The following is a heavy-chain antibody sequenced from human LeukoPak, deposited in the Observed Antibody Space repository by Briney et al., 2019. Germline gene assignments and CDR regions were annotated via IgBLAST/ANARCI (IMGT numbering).Heavy chain of an antibody. Sequence: PGGSLRLPCAATGFAFSSYSMNWVRQAPGKGLEWVSSISSSSSYIYYADSVKGRFAISRDNAKNSLYLQMNSLRAEDTAVYYCAREGDGYIYWGQGTLVTVSS. D-gene: IGHD5-24*01. CDR1: GFAFSSYS. V-gene: IGHV3-21*01. J-gene: IGHJ4*02. CDR3: AREGDGYIY. CDR2: ISSSSSYI.